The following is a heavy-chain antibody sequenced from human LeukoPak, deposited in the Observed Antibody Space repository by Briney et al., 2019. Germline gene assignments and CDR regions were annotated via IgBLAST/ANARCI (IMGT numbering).Heavy chain of an antibody. CDR2: IIPIFGTA. V-gene: IGHV1-69*05. CDR1: GGTFSSYA. J-gene: IGHJ6*03. Sequence: SVKVSCKASGGTFSSYAISWVRQAPGQGLEWMGGIIPIFGTANYAQKFQGRVTITTDESTSTAYMELSSLRSEDTAVYYCTRNGRGVTYYMDVWGKGTTVTVSS. D-gene: IGHD3-10*01. CDR3: TRNGRGVTYYMDV.